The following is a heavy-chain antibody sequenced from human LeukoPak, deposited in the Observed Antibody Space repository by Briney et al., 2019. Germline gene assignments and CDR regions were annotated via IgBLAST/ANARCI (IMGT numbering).Heavy chain of an antibody. D-gene: IGHD1-14*01. CDR2: INVNTGGT. V-gene: IGHV1-2*02. CDR3: ARDGTRTSYDY. CDR1: AYTFTAYY. Sequence: GASVKVSCKASAYTFTAYYIHWVRQAPGQGLEWMGWINVNTGGTSFAQKFQGRVTMTRDTSVSTAYLELSSLNSDDTAVYYCARDGTRTSYDYWGQGTLVSVSS. J-gene: IGHJ4*02.